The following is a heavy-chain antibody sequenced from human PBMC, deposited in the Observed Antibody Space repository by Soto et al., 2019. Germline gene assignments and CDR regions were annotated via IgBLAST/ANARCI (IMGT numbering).Heavy chain of an antibody. V-gene: IGHV4-59*01. CDR3: ASQADHYDFWSGYYAFDI. J-gene: IGHJ3*02. Sequence: SETLSLTCTVSGGSISSYYWSWIRQPPGKGLEWIGYIYYSGSTNYNPSLKSRVTISVDTSKNQFSLKLSSVTAADTAVYYCASQADHYDFWSGYYAFDIWGQGTMVTVSS. D-gene: IGHD3-3*01. CDR1: GGSISSYY. CDR2: IYYSGST.